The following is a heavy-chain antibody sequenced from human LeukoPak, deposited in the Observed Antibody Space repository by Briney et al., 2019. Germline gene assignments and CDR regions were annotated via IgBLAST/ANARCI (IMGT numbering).Heavy chain of an antibody. CDR3: ARGRAGVLRFLEWLTGHNWFDP. V-gene: IGHV1-8*01. J-gene: IGHJ5*02. CDR1: GYTFTSYD. CDR2: MNPNSGNT. Sequence: GASVKVSCKASGYTFTSYDINWVRQATGQGLEWMGWMNPNSGNTGYAQKFQGRVTMTRNTSISTAYMELSSLRSEDRAVYYCARGRAGVLRFLEWLTGHNWFDPWGQGTLVTVSS. D-gene: IGHD3-3*01.